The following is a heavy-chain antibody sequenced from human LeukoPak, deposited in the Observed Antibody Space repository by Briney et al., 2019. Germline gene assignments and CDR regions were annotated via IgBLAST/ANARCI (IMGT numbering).Heavy chain of an antibody. J-gene: IGHJ4*02. CDR1: GYSISSGYY. CDR2: IYYTGST. CDR3: AREAAAAAYDY. Sequence: PSVTLSLTCTVSGYSISSGYYWTWIRQSPGKGLEWIGYIYYTGSTSYNPSLQSRVTISVDTSKNQFSLRLNSVTAADTAVYYCAREAAAAAYDYWGQGTLVTVSS. D-gene: IGHD6-13*01. V-gene: IGHV4-61*01.